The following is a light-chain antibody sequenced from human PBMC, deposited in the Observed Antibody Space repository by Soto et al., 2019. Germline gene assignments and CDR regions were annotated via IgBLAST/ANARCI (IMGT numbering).Light chain of an antibody. J-gene: IGLJ3*02. CDR1: SSDVGGYNY. CDR3: SSYTSSSTWV. V-gene: IGLV2-14*01. Sequence: QSVLTQPASVSGSPGQSITISCTGTSSDVGGYNYVSWYQRHPGKAPKLMIYEVSERPSGVSNRFSGSKSGNTASLTISGLQAEDEADYYCSSYTSSSTWVFGGGTKLTVL. CDR2: EVS.